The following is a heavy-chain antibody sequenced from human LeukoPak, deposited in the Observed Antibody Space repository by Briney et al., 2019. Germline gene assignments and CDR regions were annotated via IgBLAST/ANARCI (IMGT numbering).Heavy chain of an antibody. Sequence: GGSLGLSCAASGFTFSSYEMNWVRQAPGKGLEWVSYISSSGSTIYYADSVKGRFTISRDNAKNSPYVQMNSLRAEDTAVYYCAREGRSGYDLTGYYGMDVWGKGTTVTVSS. V-gene: IGHV3-48*03. D-gene: IGHD5-12*01. CDR3: AREGRSGYDLTGYYGMDV. CDR1: GFTFSSYE. J-gene: IGHJ6*04. CDR2: ISSSGSTI.